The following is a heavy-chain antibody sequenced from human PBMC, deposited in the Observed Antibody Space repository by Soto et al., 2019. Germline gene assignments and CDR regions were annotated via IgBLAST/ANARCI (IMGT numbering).Heavy chain of an antibody. Sequence: SVKVSCKASGGTFSSYAISWVRQAPGQGLEWMGGIIPIFGTANYAQKFQGRVTITADESTSTAYMELSSLRPGDTAVYYCARVAYSSSWSTNYGMDVWGQGTTVTVSS. CDR1: GGTFSSYA. V-gene: IGHV1-69*13. CDR3: ARVAYSSSWSTNYGMDV. D-gene: IGHD6-13*01. CDR2: IIPIFGTA. J-gene: IGHJ6*02.